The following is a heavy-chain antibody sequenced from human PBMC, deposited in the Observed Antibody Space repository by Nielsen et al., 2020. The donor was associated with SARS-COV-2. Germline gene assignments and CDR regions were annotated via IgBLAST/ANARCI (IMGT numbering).Heavy chain of an antibody. CDR2: IYYSGST. D-gene: IGHD1-14*01. CDR1: GGSISSSSYY. Sequence: SETLSLTCTVSGGSISSSSYYWSWIRQPPGKGLEWIGYIYYSGSTNYNPSLKSRVTISVDTSKNQFSLKLSSVTAADTAVYYCARVTGKGWHFDYWGQGTLVTVSS. V-gene: IGHV4-61*01. J-gene: IGHJ4*02. CDR3: ARVTGKGWHFDY.